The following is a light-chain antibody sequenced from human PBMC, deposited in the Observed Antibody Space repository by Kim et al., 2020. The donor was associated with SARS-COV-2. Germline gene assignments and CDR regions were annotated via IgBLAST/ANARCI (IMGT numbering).Light chain of an antibody. V-gene: IGLV1-40*01. J-gene: IGLJ1*01. CDR3: QSYDSSLSGSGV. CDR1: SSNSGAGYD. Sequence: VTISCTGSSSNSGAGYDVHWYQQRPGTAPRLLIYGNSNRPSGVPDRFSGSKSGTSASLAITGLQAEDEADYYCQSYDSSLSGSGVFGTGTKVTVL. CDR2: GNS.